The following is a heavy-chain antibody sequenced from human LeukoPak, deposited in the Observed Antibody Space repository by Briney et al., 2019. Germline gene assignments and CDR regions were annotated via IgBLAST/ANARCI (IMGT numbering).Heavy chain of an antibody. Sequence: PGGSLRLSCAASGFTFTNAWMNWVRQAPGKGLEWVGRIKSKTDGGTTDYAAPVKGRFTISRDDSKNTLFLQMNSLKTEDTAVYYCANIEAYGGNWSYWGQGTLVTVSS. CDR1: GFTFTNAW. CDR3: ANIEAYGGNWSY. J-gene: IGHJ4*02. D-gene: IGHD4-23*01. CDR2: IKSKTDGGTT. V-gene: IGHV3-15*01.